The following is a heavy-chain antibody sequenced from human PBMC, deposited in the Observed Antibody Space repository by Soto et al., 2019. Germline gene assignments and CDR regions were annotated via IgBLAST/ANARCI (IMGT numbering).Heavy chain of an antibody. D-gene: IGHD1-1*01. Sequence: ASVKVSCKASGYTFTSYGIHWVRQAPGQRLEWMGWINAANGDTKYSPKFQGRVTITRDTSASTAYMELSSLRSEDTAVYYCVRRHVSSTGIDWFDPWGQGTLVTVS. CDR2: INAANGDT. CDR3: VRRHVSSTGIDWFDP. CDR1: GYTFTSYG. V-gene: IGHV1-3*01. J-gene: IGHJ5*02.